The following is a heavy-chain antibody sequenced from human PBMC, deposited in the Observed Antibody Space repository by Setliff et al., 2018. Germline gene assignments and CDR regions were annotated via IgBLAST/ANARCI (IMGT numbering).Heavy chain of an antibody. V-gene: IGHV4-4*07. CDR2: IYIGGSA. D-gene: IGHD6-19*01. CDR3: AREQWLDPPGYYYMDV. CDR1: GGSISSCY. Sequence: LSLTCTVSGGSISSCYWSWIRQPAGKGLEWIGHIYIGGSANYNPSLKSRVTMSIDTSKNQFSLKLNSVTAADMAVYYCAREQWLDPPGYYYMDVWAKGTTVTVSS. J-gene: IGHJ6*03.